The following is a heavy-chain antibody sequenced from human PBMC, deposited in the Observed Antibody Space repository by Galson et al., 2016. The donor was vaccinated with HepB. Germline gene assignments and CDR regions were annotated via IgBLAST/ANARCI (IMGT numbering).Heavy chain of an antibody. Sequence: TVSGGSISNYYWSWIRQPPGKGLEWIAYIYYSGSTNQNPSLKSRVTISVDTSKNQFSLQLRSVTAADTAVYYCARDRGSAAGFDYWGQGTLVTVSS. CDR3: ARDRGSAAGFDY. CDR2: IYYSGST. V-gene: IGHV4-59*01. CDR1: GGSISNYY. D-gene: IGHD6-13*01. J-gene: IGHJ4*02.